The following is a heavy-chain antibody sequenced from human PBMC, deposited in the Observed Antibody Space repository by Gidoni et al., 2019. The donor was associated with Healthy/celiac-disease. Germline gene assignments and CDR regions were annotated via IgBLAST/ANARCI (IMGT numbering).Heavy chain of an antibody. CDR3: ARRFSVRYSSVATRNYYFDY. Sequence: PGESLKISCKGSGYSFTSYCIGWVRQMPGKGLEWMGIIYPGDSDTRYSPSFQGQVTISADKSISTAYLQWSSLKASDTAMYYCARRFSVRYSSVATRNYYFDYWGQGTLVTVSS. V-gene: IGHV5-51*01. D-gene: IGHD1-20*01. J-gene: IGHJ4*02. CDR2: IYPGDSDT. CDR1: GYSFTSYC.